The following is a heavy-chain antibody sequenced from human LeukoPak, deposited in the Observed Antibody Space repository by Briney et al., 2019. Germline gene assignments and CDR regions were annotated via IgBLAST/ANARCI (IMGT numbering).Heavy chain of an antibody. CDR2: INPTRGGT. J-gene: IGHJ5*02. V-gene: IGHV1-2*02. D-gene: IGHD6-19*01. CDR3: ARASSSPQDNWFDP. CDR1: GYTXTGYY. Sequence: ASVKVSCKASGYTXTGYYIHWVRQAPGQGLEWVGWINPTRGGTNYAQKFQGRVTMTRDTSISTAFLELSSLRSDDTAVYYCARASSSPQDNWFDPWGQGTLVTVSS.